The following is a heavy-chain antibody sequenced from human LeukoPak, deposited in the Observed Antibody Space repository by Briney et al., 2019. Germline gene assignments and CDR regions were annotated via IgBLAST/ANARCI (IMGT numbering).Heavy chain of an antibody. CDR2: ISHDGSNN. D-gene: IGHD2-15*01. CDR1: GFTFSNYG. J-gene: IGHJ4*02. Sequence: GRSLRLSCAASGFTFSNYGMHWVRQAPGKGLEWVVVISHDGSNNNYADSVEGRFTISRDNSKNTLYLQMNSLRPEDTAVYYCAKVRVGTAHFDYWGQGTLVTVSS. V-gene: IGHV3-30*18. CDR3: AKVRVGTAHFDY.